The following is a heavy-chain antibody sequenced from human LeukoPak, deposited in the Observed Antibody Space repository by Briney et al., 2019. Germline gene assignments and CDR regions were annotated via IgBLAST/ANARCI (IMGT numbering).Heavy chain of an antibody. V-gene: IGHV1-69*06. CDR3: AREPGGVRRYFDY. CDR2: IVPIFGST. Sequence: SVTVSFTASGGTLGNYAISWVRQAPGQGLEWMGRIVPIFGSTNFAQKFQDRLTIAADKATNTLYLELTNLRSDDTAVYYCAREPGGVRRYFDYWDQGTLVTVSS. J-gene: IGHJ4*02. CDR1: GGTLGNYA. D-gene: IGHD1-26*01.